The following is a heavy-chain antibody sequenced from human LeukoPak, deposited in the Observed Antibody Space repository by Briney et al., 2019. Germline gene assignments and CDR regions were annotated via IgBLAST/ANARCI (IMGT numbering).Heavy chain of an antibody. V-gene: IGHV3-7*01. CDR1: GFTFSSYW. J-gene: IGHJ4*02. D-gene: IGHD1-26*01. CDR2: IKQDGSEK. CDR3: ARSKWELNFDY. Sequence: PGGSLRLSRAASGFTFSSYWMSWVRQAPGKGLEWVANIKQDGSEKYYVDSVKGRFTISRDNAKNSLYLQMNSLRAEDTAVYYCARSKWELNFDYWGQGTLVTVSS.